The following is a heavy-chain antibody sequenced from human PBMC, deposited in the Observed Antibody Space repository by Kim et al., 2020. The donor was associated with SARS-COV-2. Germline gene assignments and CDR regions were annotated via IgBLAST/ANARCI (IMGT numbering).Heavy chain of an antibody. CDR2: IYYSGST. CDR1: GGSISSGGYY. D-gene: IGHD4-17*01. J-gene: IGHJ3*02. V-gene: IGHV4-31*03. Sequence: SETLSLTCTVSGGSISSGGYYWSWIRQHPGKGLEWIGYIYYSGSTYYNPSLKSRVTISVDTSKNQFSLKLSSVTAADMAVYYCATVLRWALDAFDIWGQGTMVTVSS. CDR3: ATVLRWALDAFDI.